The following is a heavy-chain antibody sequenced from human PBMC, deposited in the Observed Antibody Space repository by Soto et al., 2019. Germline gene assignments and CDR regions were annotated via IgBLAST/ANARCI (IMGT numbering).Heavy chain of an antibody. CDR1: GFTFTNYP. Sequence: GGSLRLSCAASGFTFTNYPMTWVRQAPGKGLEWVSVVSGSGDATYYADSLEGRFTISRDNSKSTLYLQMNSLRAEDTAVYYCAKVRTSGGPCYLARGDCYYLLDVWGKGTTVTVSS. V-gene: IGHV3-23*01. J-gene: IGHJ6*03. CDR3: AKVRTSGGPCYLARGDCYYLLDV. D-gene: IGHD2-15*01. CDR2: VSGSGDAT.